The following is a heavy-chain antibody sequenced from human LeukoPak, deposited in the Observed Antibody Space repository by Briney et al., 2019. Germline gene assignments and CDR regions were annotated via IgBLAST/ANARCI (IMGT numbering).Heavy chain of an antibody. D-gene: IGHD3-10*01. V-gene: IGHV4-59*01. J-gene: IGHJ5*02. Sequence: SETLSLTCTVSGGSISSYYWSWIRQPPGKGLEWIGYIYYSGSTNYNPSLKSRVTISVDTSKNQFSLKLSSVTAADPAVYYCARDRGPVFTMVRGVIYNLFHPWGQGTLVTVSS. CDR2: IYYSGST. CDR3: ARDRGPVFTMVRGVIYNLFHP. CDR1: GGSISSYY.